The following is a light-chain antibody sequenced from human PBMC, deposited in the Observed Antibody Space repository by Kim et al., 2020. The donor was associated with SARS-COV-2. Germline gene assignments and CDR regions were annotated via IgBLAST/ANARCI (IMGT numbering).Light chain of an antibody. CDR1: QSGSRNY. CDR3: QHYSDSPPWT. J-gene: IGKJ1*01. CDR2: AAS. V-gene: IGKV3-20*01. Sequence: PGERAPLSCRASQSGSRNYLAWYQQKPGQAPRLVIYAASSRATGIPDRFSGSGSGTDFTFTISRLEPEDFAVYYCQHYSDSPPWTFGQGTKVDIK.